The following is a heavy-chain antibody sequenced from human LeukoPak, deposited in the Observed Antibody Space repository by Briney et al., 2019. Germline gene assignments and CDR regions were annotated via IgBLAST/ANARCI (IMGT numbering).Heavy chain of an antibody. CDR1: GGSISSYC. Sequence: IPSETLSLTCTVSGGSISSYCWSWIRQPPGKGLEWIGYIYYSGSTNYNPSLKSRVTISVDTSKNQFSLKLSSVTAADTAVYYCARVRAVTNDAFDIWGQGTMVTVSS. D-gene: IGHD4-17*01. CDR2: IYYSGST. V-gene: IGHV4-59*08. J-gene: IGHJ3*02. CDR3: ARVRAVTNDAFDI.